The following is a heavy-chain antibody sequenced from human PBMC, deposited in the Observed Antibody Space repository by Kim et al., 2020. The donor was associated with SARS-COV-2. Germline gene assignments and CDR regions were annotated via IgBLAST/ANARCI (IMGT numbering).Heavy chain of an antibody. CDR2: IIGSGTTI. CDR1: GFTFSSYE. Sequence: GSLRLSCAASGFTFSSYEMNWVRQAPGKGLEWVSYIIGSGTTIYYADSVRGRFTISRDNDKNSLYLQMNSLRAEDTAVYYCARGPNYSPFDYWGQGTLVTVSS. CDR3: ARGPNYSPFDY. J-gene: IGHJ4*02. D-gene: IGHD4-4*01. V-gene: IGHV3-48*03.